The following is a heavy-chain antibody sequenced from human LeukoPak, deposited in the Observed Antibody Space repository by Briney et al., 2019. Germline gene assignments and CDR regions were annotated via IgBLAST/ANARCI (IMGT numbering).Heavy chain of an antibody. D-gene: IGHD2-2*01. V-gene: IGHV1-18*01. CDR2: ISAYNGNT. J-gene: IGHJ5*02. CDR1: GGTFSSYG. Sequence: ASVKVSCKTSGGTFSSYGISWVRQAPGQGLEWMGWISAYNGNTNYAQKLQGRVTMTTDTSTSTAYMELRSLRSDDTAVYYCARTCSSTSCPTPNWFDPWGQGTLVTVSS. CDR3: ARTCSSTSCPTPNWFDP.